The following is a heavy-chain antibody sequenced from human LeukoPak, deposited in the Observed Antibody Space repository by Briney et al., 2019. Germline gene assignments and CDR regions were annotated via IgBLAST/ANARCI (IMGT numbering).Heavy chain of an antibody. V-gene: IGHV3-74*01. Sequence: GSLRLSCAASGFTFSSYWMHWVRQALGKGLVWVSRINSGESSTSYADSVRGRFTISRDNAKNTLYLQMNSLRAEDTAVYYCARAGAFSGVVAASTIDYWGQGTLVTVSS. CDR3: ARAGAFSGVVAASTIDY. D-gene: IGHD2-15*01. CDR2: INSGESST. CDR1: GFTFSSYW. J-gene: IGHJ4*02.